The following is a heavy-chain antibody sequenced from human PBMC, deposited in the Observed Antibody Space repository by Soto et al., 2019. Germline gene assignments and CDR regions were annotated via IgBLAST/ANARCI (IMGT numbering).Heavy chain of an antibody. CDR2: ITPFNGNT. D-gene: IGHD1-1*01. V-gene: IGHV1-45*02. J-gene: IGHJ5*02. CDR1: GYTFTYRY. CDR3: AVKLGGTDIWFDP. Sequence: VASVKVSCKASGYTFTYRYLHWVRQAPGQALEWMGWITPFNGNTNYAQKFQDRVTITRDRSMSTAYMELSSLRSEDTAMYYCAVKLGGTDIWFDPQGQGTRCTLSS.